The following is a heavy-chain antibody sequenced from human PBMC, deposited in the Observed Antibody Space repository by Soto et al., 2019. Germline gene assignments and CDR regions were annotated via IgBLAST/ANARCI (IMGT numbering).Heavy chain of an antibody. CDR1: GGSFSGYY. CDR3: ARAPYYYYYGMDV. Sequence: SETLSLTCAVYGGSFSGYYWSWIRQPPGKGLEWIGEINHSGSTNYNPSLKSRVTISVDTSKNQFSLKLSSVTAADTAVYYCARAPYYYYYGMDVWGQGTTVTVSS. V-gene: IGHV4-34*01. J-gene: IGHJ6*02. CDR2: INHSGST.